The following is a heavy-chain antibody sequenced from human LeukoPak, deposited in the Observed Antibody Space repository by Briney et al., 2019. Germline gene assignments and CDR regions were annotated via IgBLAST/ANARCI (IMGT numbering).Heavy chain of an antibody. Sequence: GGSLRLSYAVSGFTFNTYWMSWVRQAPGKGLEWVANIKHDGGEKYFGDSVKGRFTISRDNAKNTLYLHMNSLRVEDTAVYYCARDWSADVTYYGADVWGQGTTVTVSS. V-gene: IGHV3-7*01. CDR3: ARDWSADVTYYGADV. CDR1: GFTFNTYW. CDR2: IKHDGGEK. D-gene: IGHD6-13*01. J-gene: IGHJ6*02.